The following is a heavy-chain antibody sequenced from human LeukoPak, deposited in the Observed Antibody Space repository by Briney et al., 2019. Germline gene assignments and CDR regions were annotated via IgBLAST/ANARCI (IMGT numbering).Heavy chain of an antibody. D-gene: IGHD2-15*01. Sequence: GGSLRLSCAASGFTVSSNYMSWVRQAPGKGLEWVSVIYSGGSTYYADSVKGRFTISRDNSKNTLYLQMNSLRAEDTAVYYCAKVSQKVVVAVYFDYWGQGTLVTVSS. CDR3: AKVSQKVVVAVYFDY. CDR1: GFTVSSNY. CDR2: IYSGGST. V-gene: IGHV3-53*01. J-gene: IGHJ4*02.